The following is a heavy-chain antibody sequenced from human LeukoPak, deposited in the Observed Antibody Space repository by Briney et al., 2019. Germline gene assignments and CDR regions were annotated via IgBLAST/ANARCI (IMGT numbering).Heavy chain of an antibody. CDR2: IFYSGST. D-gene: IGHD3-10*01. CDR1: GGSISTSNYY. CDR3: ARLDYYGSGEYAGDWFDP. V-gene: IGHV4-39*01. Sequence: PSETLSLTCTVSGGSISTSNYYWGWIRQPPGKGLEWIGNIFYSGSTYYSPSLRSRVTISLDTSRNQFSLKLSSVTAADTAVYYCARLDYYGSGEYAGDWFDPWGQGTLVTVSS. J-gene: IGHJ5*02.